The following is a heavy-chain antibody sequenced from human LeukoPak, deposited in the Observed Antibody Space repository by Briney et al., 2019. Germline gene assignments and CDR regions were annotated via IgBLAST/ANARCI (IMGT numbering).Heavy chain of an antibody. CDR2: IYYTGST. Sequence: SETLSLTCTVSGGSISSYYWNWIRQPPGKGLEWIGYIYYTGSTNYNPSLKSRVTISVDTSKNQFSLRLSSVTAADTAVYYCATSFFYDGSIYYYFDYWGQGTLVTVSS. D-gene: IGHD3-22*01. V-gene: IGHV4-59*08. CDR1: GGSISSYY. J-gene: IGHJ4*02. CDR3: ATSFFYDGSIYYYFDY.